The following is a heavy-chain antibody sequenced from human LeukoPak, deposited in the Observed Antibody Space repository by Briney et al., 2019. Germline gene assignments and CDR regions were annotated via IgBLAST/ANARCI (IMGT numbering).Heavy chain of an antibody. CDR1: GYTFTGYY. Sequence: ASVKVSCKASGYTFTGYYMHWVRQAPGQGLEWMGWINPNSGGTNYAQKFQGRVTMTRDTSISTAYMELSRLRSDDTAVYYCARALLHCSSTSCSYYYYYYGMDVWGQGTTVTVSS. J-gene: IGHJ6*02. CDR3: ARALLHCSSTSCSYYYYYYGMDV. D-gene: IGHD2-2*01. V-gene: IGHV1-2*02. CDR2: INPNSGGT.